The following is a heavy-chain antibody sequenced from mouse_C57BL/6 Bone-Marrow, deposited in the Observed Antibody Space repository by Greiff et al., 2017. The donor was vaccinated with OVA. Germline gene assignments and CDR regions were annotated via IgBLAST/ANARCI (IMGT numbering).Heavy chain of an antibody. CDR1: GFSLTSYG. CDR2: IWSGGST. CDR3: ASYYGSSYGYWYFDV. V-gene: IGHV2-2*01. Sequence: QVQLQQSGPGLVQPSQSLSITCTVSGFSLTSYGVHWVRQSPGKGLEWLGVIWSGGSTDYNAAFISRLSISKDNSKSQVFFKMNSLQADDTAIYYCASYYGSSYGYWYFDVWGTGTTVTVSS. D-gene: IGHD1-1*01. J-gene: IGHJ1*03.